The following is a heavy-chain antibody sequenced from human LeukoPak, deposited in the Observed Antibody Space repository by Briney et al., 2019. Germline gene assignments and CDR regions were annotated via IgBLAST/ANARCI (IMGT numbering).Heavy chain of an antibody. CDR1: GFTFSSYA. CDR3: AKERYSSSWSTDFDY. D-gene: IGHD6-13*01. V-gene: IGHV3-23*01. J-gene: IGHJ4*02. Sequence: GGSLRLSCAASGFTFSSYAMSWVRQAPGKGLEWVSAISGSGDSTYYTDSVKGRITISRDNSKNTLYLQMNSLRAEDTAVYYCAKERYSSSWSTDFDYWGQGTLVTVSS. CDR2: ISGSGDST.